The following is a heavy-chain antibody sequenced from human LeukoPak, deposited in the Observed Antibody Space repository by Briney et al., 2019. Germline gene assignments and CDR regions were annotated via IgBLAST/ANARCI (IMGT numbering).Heavy chain of an antibody. CDR2: IDPYSGGT. CDR1: GYTFSGCH. V-gene: IGHV1-2*02. CDR3: ARDVVAVDSNWFDP. J-gene: IGHJ5*02. Sequence: GASVKVSCKTSGYTFSGCHIHWMRQAPGQGLEWIGWIDPYSGGTHFAEKFQGRVTLTRDTSITTLYMELTNLKSDDTSIYFCARDVVAVDSNWFDPWGQGTLVTVSS. D-gene: IGHD6-19*01.